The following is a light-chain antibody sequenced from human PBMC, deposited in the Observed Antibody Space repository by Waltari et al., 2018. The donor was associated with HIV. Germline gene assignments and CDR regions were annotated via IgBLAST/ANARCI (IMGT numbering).Light chain of an antibody. Sequence: SVLTQPPSVSGAPGQAVSIPSSGNAPTIGAGFDVHWYRQSPGTAPKLFIFGDTLRPSGITDRFSGSRSLNSVSLDISGLRAEDAGDYYCQSYDISLTGLWVFGGGTKLTVL. V-gene: IGLV1-40*01. CDR3: QSYDISLTGLWV. J-gene: IGLJ3*02. CDR2: GDT. CDR1: APTIGAGFD.